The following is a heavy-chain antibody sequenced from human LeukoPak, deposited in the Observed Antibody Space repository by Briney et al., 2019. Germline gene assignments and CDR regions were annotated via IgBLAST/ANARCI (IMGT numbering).Heavy chain of an antibody. CDR1: GYTFTSYG. V-gene: IGHV1-18*01. Sequence: GASVKVSCKASGYTFTSYGISWVRQAPGQGLEWMGWISAYNGNTNYAQKLQGRVTMTTDTSTSTAYMELRSLRSDDTAVYYCARDRDIVVVPAVQTNDYYYYGMDVWGQGTTVTVSS. CDR2: ISAYNGNT. D-gene: IGHD2-2*01. CDR3: ARDRDIVVVPAVQTNDYYYYGMDV. J-gene: IGHJ6*02.